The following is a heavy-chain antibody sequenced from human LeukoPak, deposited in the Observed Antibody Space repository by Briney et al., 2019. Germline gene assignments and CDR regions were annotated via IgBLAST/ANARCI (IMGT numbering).Heavy chain of an antibody. J-gene: IGHJ4*02. CDR1: GYRFTSYW. D-gene: IGHD3-22*01. CDR2: INPSGGST. V-gene: IGHV1-46*01. CDR3: ARDFYDSSGYSTTGCFDY. Sequence: GESLQISCKGSGYRFTSYWIAWVRQMPGKGLEWMGIINPSGGSTSYAQKFQGRVTMTRDTSTSTVYMELSSLRSEDTAVYYCARDFYDSSGYSTTGCFDYWGQGTLVTVSS.